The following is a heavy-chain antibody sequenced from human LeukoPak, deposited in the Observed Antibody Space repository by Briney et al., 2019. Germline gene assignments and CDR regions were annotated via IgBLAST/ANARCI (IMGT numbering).Heavy chain of an antibody. CDR1: GYTFTGYY. J-gene: IGHJ6*03. Sequence: ASAKVSCKASGYTFTGYYMHWVRQAPGQGLEWMGWINPNSGGTNYAQKFQGRVTMTRDTSISTAYMELSRLRSDDTAVYYCAREGTLDTSGYYYYYMDVWGKGTTVTVSS. CDR3: AREGTLDTSGYYYYYMDV. D-gene: IGHD3-10*01. CDR2: INPNSGGT. V-gene: IGHV1-2*02.